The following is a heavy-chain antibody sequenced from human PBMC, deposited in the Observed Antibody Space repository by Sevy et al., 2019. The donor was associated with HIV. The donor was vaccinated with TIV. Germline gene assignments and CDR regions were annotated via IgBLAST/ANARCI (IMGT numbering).Heavy chain of an antibody. CDR1: GYTFISYG. J-gene: IGHJ6*02. D-gene: IGHD3-10*01. CDR3: ARDSMPTVQGIIITPYYYGIDL. CDR2: ISGDNGNT. V-gene: IGHV1-18*01. Sequence: ASVKVSCKASGYTFISYGISWVRQAPGQGLEWMGWISGDNGNTISAQNLQGRVTMSTDTSTSTAYMELRSLRSDDTAVYYCARDSMPTVQGIIITPYYYGIDLRGQGTTVTVSS.